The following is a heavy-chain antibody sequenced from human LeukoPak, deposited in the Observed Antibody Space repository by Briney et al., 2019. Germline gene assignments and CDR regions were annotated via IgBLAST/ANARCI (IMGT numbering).Heavy chain of an antibody. V-gene: IGHV4-34*01. CDR1: GFTFSTFA. CDR2: INHSGST. CDR3: ARARYSYGSRGVYYYMDV. J-gene: IGHJ6*03. Sequence: GSLRLSCAASGFTFSTFAMIWVRQPPGKGLEWIGEINHSGSTNYNPSLKSRVTISVDTSKNQFSLKLSSVTAADTAVYYCARARYSYGSRGVYYYMDVWGKGTTVTVSS. D-gene: IGHD5-18*01.